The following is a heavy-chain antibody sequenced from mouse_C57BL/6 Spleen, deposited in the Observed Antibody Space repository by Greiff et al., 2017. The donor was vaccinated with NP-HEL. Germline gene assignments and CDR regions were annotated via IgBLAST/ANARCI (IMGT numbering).Heavy chain of an antibody. CDR2: INPSNGGT. V-gene: IGHV1-53*01. J-gene: IGHJ2*01. Sequence: QVQLQQSGTELVKPGASVKLSCKASGYTFTSYWMHWVKQRPGQGLEWIGNINPSNGGTNYNEKFKSKATLTVDKSSSTAYMQLSSLTSEDAAVYYCARGYYGSSYFDYWGQGTTLTVSS. D-gene: IGHD1-1*01. CDR1: GYTFTSYW. CDR3: ARGYYGSSYFDY.